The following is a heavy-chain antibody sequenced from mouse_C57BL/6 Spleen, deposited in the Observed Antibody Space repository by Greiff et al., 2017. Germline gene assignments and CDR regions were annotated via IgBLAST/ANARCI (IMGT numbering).Heavy chain of an antibody. D-gene: IGHD1-1*01. Sequence: QVQLQQPGAELVRPGSSVKLSCKASGYTFTSYWMHWVKQRPIQGLEWIGNIDPSDSETHYNQKFKDKATLTVDKSSSTAYMQLSSLTSEDSAVYYCARSSYGSRWYYFDDWGKGTTLTVSS. V-gene: IGHV1-52*01. CDR1: GYTFTSYW. J-gene: IGHJ2*01. CDR3: ARSSYGSRWYYFDD. CDR2: IDPSDSET.